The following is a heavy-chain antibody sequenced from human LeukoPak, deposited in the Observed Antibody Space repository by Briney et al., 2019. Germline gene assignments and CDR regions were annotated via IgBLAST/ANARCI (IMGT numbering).Heavy chain of an antibody. Sequence: SETLSLTCTVSGGSLSSYYWSWIRQPPGKGLEWIGYIYYSGSTNYNPSLKSRVTISVDTSKNQFSLKLSSVTAADTAVYYCAKAKDFWSGPLDYWGQGTLVTVSS. V-gene: IGHV4-59*01. CDR2: IYYSGST. D-gene: IGHD3-3*01. CDR3: AKAKDFWSGPLDY. J-gene: IGHJ4*02. CDR1: GGSLSSYY.